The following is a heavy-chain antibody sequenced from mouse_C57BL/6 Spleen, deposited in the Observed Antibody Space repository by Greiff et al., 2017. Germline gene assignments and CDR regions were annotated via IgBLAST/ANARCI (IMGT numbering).Heavy chain of an antibody. CDR1: GFNIKDYY. J-gene: IGHJ1*03. CDR3: ASSSPPYWYFDV. Sequence: VQLQQSGAELVKPGASVKLSCTASGFNIKDYYMHWVKQRTEQGLEWIGRIDPEDGETQYAPKFKGKANTTADSSSNTAYLQLSSLTSEDTAVYYCASSSPPYWYFDVWGTGTTVTVSS. V-gene: IGHV14-2*01. D-gene: IGHD1-1*01. CDR2: IDPEDGET.